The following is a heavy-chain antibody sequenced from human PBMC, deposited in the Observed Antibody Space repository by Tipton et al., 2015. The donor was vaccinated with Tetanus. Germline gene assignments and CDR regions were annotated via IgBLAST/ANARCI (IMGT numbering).Heavy chain of an antibody. J-gene: IGHJ4*02. D-gene: IGHD4-17*01. CDR3: AGVLRGTVNYFDY. CDR1: GDPMNDFY. CDR2: IFYSGNT. Sequence: TLSLTCTVSGDPMNDFYWSWIRQPPGKGLEWIGHIFYSGNTDYNPSLKSRVTISLDTSKNQFSLRLSAVTAADTAVYYCAGVLRGTVNYFDYWGQGTLVTVSS. V-gene: IGHV4-59*01.